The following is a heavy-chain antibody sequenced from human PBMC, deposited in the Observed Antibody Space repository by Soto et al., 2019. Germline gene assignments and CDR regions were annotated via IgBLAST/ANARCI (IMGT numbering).Heavy chain of an antibody. CDR3: ARVWGGAFDI. Sequence: QVQLQESGPGLVKPSETLSLTCTVSGGSISSYYWSWIRQPPGKGLEWIGYIYYSGSTNYNPSLKSRVTISVDTSKNQFSLKLSSVTAAYTAVYYCARVWGGAFDIWGQGTMGTVSS. CDR1: GGSISSYY. CDR2: IYYSGST. J-gene: IGHJ3*02. D-gene: IGHD3-10*01. V-gene: IGHV4-59*01.